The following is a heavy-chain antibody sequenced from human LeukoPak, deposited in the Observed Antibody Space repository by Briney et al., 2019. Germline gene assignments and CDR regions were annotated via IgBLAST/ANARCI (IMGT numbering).Heavy chain of an antibody. CDR1: GGSISSSTYY. CDR3: ARLPTPIAAADY. CDR2: IYYSGSA. J-gene: IGHJ4*02. D-gene: IGHD6-13*01. Sequence: PSETLSLTCTVSGGSISSSTYYWGWIRQPPGKGLEWIGSIYYSGSAYYNPSLKSRVTISVDTSKNQFSLKLSSVTAADTAVYYCARLPTPIAAADYWGQGTLVTVSS. V-gene: IGHV4-39*01.